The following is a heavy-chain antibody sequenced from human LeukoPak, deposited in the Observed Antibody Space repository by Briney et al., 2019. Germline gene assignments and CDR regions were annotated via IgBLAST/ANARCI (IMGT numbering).Heavy chain of an antibody. CDR3: ARDGDPISAAGTMLDY. CDR2: ILYDGGDN. Sequence: PGGSLRLSCAASGFTFTSYAMHCVRQAPGKGLEWVASILYDGGDNYYAGSVKARFTISRDNSKKTLYLQMNSLRPEDTAVDFCARDGDPISAAGTMLDYWGLGTLVTVSS. CDR1: GFTFTSYA. D-gene: IGHD6-13*01. V-gene: IGHV3-30*04. J-gene: IGHJ4*02.